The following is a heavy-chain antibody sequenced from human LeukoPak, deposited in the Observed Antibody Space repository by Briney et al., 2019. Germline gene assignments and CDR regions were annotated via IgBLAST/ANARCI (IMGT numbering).Heavy chain of an antibody. D-gene: IGHD4-23*01. CDR3: ARDRDDGGFEY. CDR2: IKEDGSVK. V-gene: IGHV3-7*01. CDR1: GFTFSNYW. J-gene: IGHJ4*02. Sequence: GGTLRLSCAASGFTFSNYWMSWVRQAPEKGLEWVANIKEDGSVKQYVDSMKGRFTISRDNAKNSLYLQMNSRRAEDTAVYYCARDRDDGGFEYWGQGTLVTVSS.